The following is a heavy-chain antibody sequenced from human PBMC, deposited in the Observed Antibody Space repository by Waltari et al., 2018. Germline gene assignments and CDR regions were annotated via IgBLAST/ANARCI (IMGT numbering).Heavy chain of an antibody. J-gene: IGHJ4*02. D-gene: IGHD1-1*01. CDR1: GFTFSSYS. CDR3: ARSGWNEPGEGY. Sequence: EVQLVESGGGLVKPGGSLRLSCAAPGFTFSSYSMNWVRQAPGKGLEWVSSISSSSSYIYYADSVKGRFTISRDNAKNSLYLQMNSLRAEDTAVYYCARSGWNEPGEGYWGQGTLVTVSS. CDR2: ISSSSSYI. V-gene: IGHV3-21*01.